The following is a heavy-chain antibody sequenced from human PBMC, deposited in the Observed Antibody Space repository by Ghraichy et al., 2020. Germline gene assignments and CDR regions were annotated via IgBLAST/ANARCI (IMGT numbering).Heavy chain of an antibody. CDR2: ISGADYST. J-gene: IGHJ4*02. Sequence: GESLNISCAAAGFTFSSHAMSWVRQAPGKGLEWVSVISGADYSTYYADPVKGRFTISRDNSKNTLYLQLNGLRAEDTAIYYCATYQQKMEHWGQGTLVTVSS. CDR3: ATYQQKMEH. CDR1: GFTFSSHA. V-gene: IGHV3-23*01. D-gene: IGHD6-13*01.